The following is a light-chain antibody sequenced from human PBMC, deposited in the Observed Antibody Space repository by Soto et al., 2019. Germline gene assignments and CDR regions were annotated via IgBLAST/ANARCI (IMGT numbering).Light chain of an antibody. J-gene: IGLJ2*01. CDR1: SGHRSYI. V-gene: IGLV4-60*03. CDR3: ETWDSKSVV. CDR2: LEGSGGY. Sequence: QSVLTQSSSASASLGSSVKLTCTLSSGHRSYIIAWHQQQPGKAPRYLMKLEGSGGYNKGSGVPGRFSGSSSGADRYLTISNLQSEDEADYYCETWDSKSVVFGGGTQLTVL.